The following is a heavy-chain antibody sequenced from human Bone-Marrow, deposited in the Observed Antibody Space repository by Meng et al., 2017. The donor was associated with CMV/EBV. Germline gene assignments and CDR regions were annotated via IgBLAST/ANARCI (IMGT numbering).Heavy chain of an antibody. CDR1: GDSVSSNSAA. CDR3: ARGRGGAAAVYYGMDV. J-gene: IGHJ6*02. CDR2: TYYRSKWYN. V-gene: IGHV6-1*01. D-gene: IGHD6-13*01. Sequence: SCAISGDSVSSNSAAWNWIRQSPSRGLEWLGRTYYRSKWYNDYAVSVKSRITINPDTSKNQFSPQLNSVTPEDTAVYYCARGRGGAAAVYYGMDVWGQGTTVTVSS.